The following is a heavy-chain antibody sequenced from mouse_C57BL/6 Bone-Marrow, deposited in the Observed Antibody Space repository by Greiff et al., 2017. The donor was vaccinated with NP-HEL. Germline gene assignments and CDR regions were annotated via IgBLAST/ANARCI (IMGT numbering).Heavy chain of an antibody. J-gene: IGHJ1*03. CDR2: IYPGDGDT. CDR3: ARDFYWYFDV. V-gene: IGHV1-80*01. Sequence: VKVVESGAELVKPGASVKISCKASGYAFSSYWMNWVKQRPGKGLEWIGQIYPGDGDTNYNGKFKGKATLTADKSSSTAYMQLSSLTSEDSAVYFCARDFYWYFDVWGTGTTVTVSS. CDR1: GYAFSSYW.